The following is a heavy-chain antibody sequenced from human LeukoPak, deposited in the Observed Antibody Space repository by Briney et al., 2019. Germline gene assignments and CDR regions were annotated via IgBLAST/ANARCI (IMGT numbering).Heavy chain of an antibody. CDR3: ARQGYDILTGYIDAFDI. J-gene: IGHJ3*02. CDR1: GYTFTGYY. Sequence: ASVKVSCKASGYTFTGYYMYWVRQAPGQGLEWMGWINPNSGGTNYAQKFQGRVTMTRDTSISTAYMELSRLRSDDTAIYYCARQGYDILTGYIDAFDIWGQGTMVTVSS. D-gene: IGHD3-9*01. CDR2: INPNSGGT. V-gene: IGHV1-2*02.